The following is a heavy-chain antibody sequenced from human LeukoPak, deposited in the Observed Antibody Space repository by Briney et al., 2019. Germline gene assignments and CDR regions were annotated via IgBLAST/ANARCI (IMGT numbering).Heavy chain of an antibody. CDR2: IYYSGST. J-gene: IGHJ4*02. CDR1: GGSISSYY. D-gene: IGHD1-26*01. CDR3: ARSPIVGRHGYYFDY. V-gene: IGHV4-59*01. Sequence: SETLSLNCTVTGGSISSYYCSWIRQPPWHVLDSIGYIYYSGSTNYNPSLKSRVTISVDTSKNQFSLKLSSVTAADTAVYYCARSPIVGRHGYYFDYWGQGTLVTVSS.